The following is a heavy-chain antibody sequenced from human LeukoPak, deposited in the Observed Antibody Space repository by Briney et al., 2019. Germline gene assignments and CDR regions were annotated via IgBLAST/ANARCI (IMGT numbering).Heavy chain of an antibody. Sequence: ASVKVSCKASGYTFIRYAINWLRQVPGQGLEWMGWINMYTANPAYAQGFTERFVFSLDTSISTAYLEISNLKAEDTAVYYCARHDNDDDFDYWGQGTLVTVSS. V-gene: IGHV7-4-1*02. CDR2: INMYTANP. J-gene: IGHJ4*02. CDR1: GYTFIRYA. D-gene: IGHD3-16*01. CDR3: ARHDNDDDFDY.